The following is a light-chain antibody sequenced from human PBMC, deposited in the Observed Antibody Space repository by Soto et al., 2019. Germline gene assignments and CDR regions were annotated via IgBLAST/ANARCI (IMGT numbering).Light chain of an antibody. Sequence: EIVLTQSPGTLSLSPGERATLSCRASQNISSSYLAWYQQRPGQAPRLLIHAASSRATGITDRFSGSGSGTDFALTISRLEPEDFEVYYCQQYGGSALYTFGQGTKLEIK. CDR2: AAS. CDR3: QQYGGSALYT. J-gene: IGKJ2*01. CDR1: QNISSSY. V-gene: IGKV3-20*01.